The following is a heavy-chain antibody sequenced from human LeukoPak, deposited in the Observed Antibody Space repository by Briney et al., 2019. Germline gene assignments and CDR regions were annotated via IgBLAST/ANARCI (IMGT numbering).Heavy chain of an antibody. V-gene: IGHV1-18*01. D-gene: IGHD3-3*01. Sequence: GASVKVSCKASGYTFTSYGISWVRQAPGQGLEWMGWISAYNGNTNYAQKLQGRVTMTRNTSISSAYMELSSLRSEDTAVYYCASRGNLLEWLLPDGSYYYGMDVWGQGTTVTVSS. CDR3: ASRGNLLEWLLPDGSYYYGMDV. CDR1: GYTFTSYG. CDR2: ISAYNGNT. J-gene: IGHJ6*02.